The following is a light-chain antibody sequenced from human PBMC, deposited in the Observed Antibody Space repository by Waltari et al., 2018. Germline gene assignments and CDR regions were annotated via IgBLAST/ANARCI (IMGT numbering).Light chain of an antibody. V-gene: IGLV6-57*03. Sequence: NFMLTQPHSVSDSPVMKVTISCTRGSGSIASNYVQWYQQRPGSAPTTVLYEDNQRPSGVPDRFSGSIDSSSNSASLTISGLKTEDEADYYCQSYDSSNHVVFGGGTKLTVL. CDR3: QSYDSSNHVV. CDR1: SGSIASNY. J-gene: IGLJ2*01. CDR2: EDN.